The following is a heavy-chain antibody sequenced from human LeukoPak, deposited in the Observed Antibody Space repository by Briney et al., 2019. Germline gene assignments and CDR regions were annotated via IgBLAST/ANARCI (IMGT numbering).Heavy chain of an antibody. D-gene: IGHD5-18*01. CDR2: ISSSGSTI. J-gene: IGHJ3*02. V-gene: IGHV3-11*01. CDR1: GFTFSDYY. CDR3: GRVESSYGQIDAFDI. Sequence: PGGSLRLSCAASGFTFSDYYMSWIRQAPGKGLEWVSYISSSGSTIYYADSVKGRFTISRDNAKNSLYLQMNSLRAGEPAAYYCGRVESSYGQIDAFDIWGQGTMVTVSS.